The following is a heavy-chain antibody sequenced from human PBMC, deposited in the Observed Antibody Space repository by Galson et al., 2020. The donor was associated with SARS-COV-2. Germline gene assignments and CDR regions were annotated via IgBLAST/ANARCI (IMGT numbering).Heavy chain of an antibody. D-gene: IGHD4-17*01. CDR2: XXXNSGSI. V-gene: IGHV3-9*01. J-gene: IGHJ4*02. CDR1: GFTFDDYA. Sequence: GGSLRLSCAASGFTFDDYAMXXXXXXXXXXXXXXXXXXXNSGSIGYADSVKGRFTISRDNAKNSLYLQMNSLRAEDTALYYCAKDPATYGDYLDYWGQGTLVTVSS. CDR3: AKDPATYGDYLDY.